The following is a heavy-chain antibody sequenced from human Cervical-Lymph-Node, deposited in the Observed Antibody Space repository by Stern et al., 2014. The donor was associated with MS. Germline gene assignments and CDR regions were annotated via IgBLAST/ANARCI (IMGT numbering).Heavy chain of an antibody. Sequence: VQLVESGAEVKKPGSSVKVSCKASGGTFSTYAIAWVRQAPGQGLEWMGRIVPILEVADYAQRFQGRVTITADKSTTTVYMELSSLRSEDTAVYYCAKTKTIGSRSFDYWGQGTLVTVSS. V-gene: IGHV1-69*09. CDR1: GGTFSTYA. CDR2: IVPILEVA. CDR3: AKTKTIGSRSFDY. J-gene: IGHJ4*02. D-gene: IGHD6-6*01.